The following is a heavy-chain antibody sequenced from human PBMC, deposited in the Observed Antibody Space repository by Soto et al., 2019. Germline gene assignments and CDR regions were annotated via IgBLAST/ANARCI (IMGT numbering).Heavy chain of an antibody. J-gene: IGHJ4*02. CDR3: PKDGFGYDYGDQYYFDY. Sequence: QVQLVESGGGVVQPGRSLRLSCAASGFTFSSYGMHWVRQAPGKGLEWVAVISYDGSNKYYADSVKGRFTISRDNSKKTLYLKMNSLRAEDTAVYYCPKDGFGYDYGDQYYFDYWGQGTLVTVSS. CDR2: ISYDGSNK. V-gene: IGHV3-30*18. D-gene: IGHD4-17*01. CDR1: GFTFSSYG.